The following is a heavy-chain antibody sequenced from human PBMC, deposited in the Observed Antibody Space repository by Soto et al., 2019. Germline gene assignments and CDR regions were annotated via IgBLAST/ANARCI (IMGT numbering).Heavy chain of an antibody. CDR1: GFSFRTTC. D-gene: IGHD1-26*01. Sequence: EVQLVESGGGLVKPGGSLRLSCAASGFSFRTTCMAWVRQAPGKGLEWVGRITSKSAGETTDYADPAKGRFTIARDDSKDTLCLHMDRLETGDTAVYYFCAGCPFSGSVFDYWGQGTVVTVSS. V-gene: IGHV3-15*01. CDR3: CAGCPFSGSVFDY. J-gene: IGHJ4*02. CDR2: ITSKSAGETT.